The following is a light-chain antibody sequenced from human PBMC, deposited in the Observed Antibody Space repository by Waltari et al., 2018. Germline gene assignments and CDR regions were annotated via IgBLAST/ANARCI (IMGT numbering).Light chain of an antibody. Sequence: QSVLTQPPSMSGTPGQEVTISCSGSRPHIGSVSLYWYQHFPGMAPKLLIFRNDQRPSGVPDRFSASKSDTSASLAISGLRSEDEADYYCAAWDDSLSGWLFGGGTKLTVL. CDR3: AAWDDSLSGWL. CDR1: RPHIGSVS. J-gene: IGLJ3*02. CDR2: RND. V-gene: IGLV1-47*01.